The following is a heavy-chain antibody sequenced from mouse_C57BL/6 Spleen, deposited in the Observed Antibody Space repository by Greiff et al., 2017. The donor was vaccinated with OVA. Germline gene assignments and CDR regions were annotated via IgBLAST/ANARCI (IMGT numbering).Heavy chain of an antibody. Sequence: DVMLVESGEGSVKPGGSLKLSCAASGFTFSSYAMSWVRQTPEKRLEWVAYISSGGDYIYYADTVKGRFTISRDNARNTLYLQMSSLKSEDTAMYDCTRVSYYYAMDYWGQGTSVTVSS. CDR1: GFTFSSYA. V-gene: IGHV5-9-1*02. CDR2: ISSGGDYI. J-gene: IGHJ4*01. D-gene: IGHD2-12*01. CDR3: TRVSYYYAMDY.